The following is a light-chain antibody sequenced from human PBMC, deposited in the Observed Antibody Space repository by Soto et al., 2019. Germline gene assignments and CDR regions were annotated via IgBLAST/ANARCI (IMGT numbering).Light chain of an antibody. Sequence: DIHLTQSPSTLSASVGDRVTITCRASQTISHWLAWYQQKPGKAPKLLIFDASSLENGVPSRFSGSGSGTEFTLTITGLQPDDFATYYCQQYNTSWTFGQGTKVEI. CDR3: QQYNTSWT. J-gene: IGKJ1*01. CDR1: QTISHW. CDR2: DAS. V-gene: IGKV1-5*01.